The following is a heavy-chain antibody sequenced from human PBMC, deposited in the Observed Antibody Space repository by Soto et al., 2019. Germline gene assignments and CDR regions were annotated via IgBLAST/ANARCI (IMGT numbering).Heavy chain of an antibody. J-gene: IGHJ5*02. V-gene: IGHV1-69*13. CDR2: IIPIFGTA. CDR1: GGTFSSYA. Sequence: SVKVSCKASGGTFSSYAISWVRQAPGQGLEWMGGIIPIFGTANYAQKFQGRVTITADESTSTAYMELSSLRSEDTAVYYCARAAGWGQLLYDWFDPWGQGTLVTVSS. CDR3: ARAAGWGQLLYDWFDP. D-gene: IGHD2-2*02.